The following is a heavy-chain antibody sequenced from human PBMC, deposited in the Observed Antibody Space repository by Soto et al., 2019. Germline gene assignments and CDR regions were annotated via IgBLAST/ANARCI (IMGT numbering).Heavy chain of an antibody. D-gene: IGHD1-26*01. CDR1: GGSISSYY. J-gene: IGHJ4*02. CDR3: ARQMGWELRYYFDY. Sequence: PSETLSLTCTVSGGSISSYYWSWIRQPPGKGLEWIGYIYYSGSTNYNPSLKSRVTISVDTSKNQFSLKLSSVTAADTAVYYCARQMGWELRYYFDYWGQGTLVTVSS. CDR2: IYYSGST. V-gene: IGHV4-59*08.